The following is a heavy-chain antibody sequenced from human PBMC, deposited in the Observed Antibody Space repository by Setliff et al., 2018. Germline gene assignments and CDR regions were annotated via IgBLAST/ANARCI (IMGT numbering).Heavy chain of an antibody. D-gene: IGHD3-16*01. CDR3: ARATRSGTILYKGDYYMDV. CDR2: INTNTGNP. V-gene: IGHV7-4-1*02. CDR1: GYTLNNYA. J-gene: IGHJ6*03. Sequence: ASVKVSCKASGYTLNNYAMNWVRQAPGQGLEWVGWINTNTGNPHYAQDFTGRFVFSLDTSVSTAYLQISSLKAEDTAVYFCARATRSGTILYKGDYYMDVWGMGTTVTVSS.